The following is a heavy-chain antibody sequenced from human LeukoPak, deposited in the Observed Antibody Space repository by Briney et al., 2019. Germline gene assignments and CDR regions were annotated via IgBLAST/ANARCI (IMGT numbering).Heavy chain of an antibody. D-gene: IGHD3-22*01. Sequence: SEALSLTCTVSGDPGSSSNYYWGWIRQPPGKGLEWIGRISYSGSPCYRPSLKSRATISVDTSKRQFSLKLSSVTAADTAVYYCARETNDYFDSSAYMDVWGQGTTVTVSS. V-gene: IGHV4-39*07. CDR2: ISYSGSP. J-gene: IGHJ6*03. CDR1: GDPGSSSNYY. CDR3: ARETNDYFDSSAYMDV.